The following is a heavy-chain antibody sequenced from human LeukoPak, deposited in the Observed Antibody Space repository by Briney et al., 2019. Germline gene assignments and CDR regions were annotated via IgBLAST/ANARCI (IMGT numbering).Heavy chain of an antibody. J-gene: IGHJ6*03. D-gene: IGHD3-3*01. CDR3: AREAYDDFWSGSWRYYYYMDV. V-gene: IGHV3-7*01. CDR2: IKQDGSEK. Sequence: GSLRLSCAASGFTFSTYCMSWVRQAPGKGLEWVANIKQDGSEKYYVDSVKGRFIISRDNAKNSLYLQMNSLRAEDTAVYYCAREAYDDFWSGSWRYYYYMDVWGKGTTVTVSS. CDR1: GFTFSTYC.